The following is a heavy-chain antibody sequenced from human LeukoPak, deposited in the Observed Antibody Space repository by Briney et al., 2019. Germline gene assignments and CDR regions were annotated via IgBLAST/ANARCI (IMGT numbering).Heavy chain of an antibody. J-gene: IGHJ4*02. V-gene: IGHV1-24*01. CDR1: GYTLTELS. CDR2: FDPEYGET. CDR3: ATPDHYSGSYWAPDY. Sequence: GASVKVSCKVSGYTLTELSMHWVRQAPGKGLEWMGGFDPEYGETIYAQKFQGRVTMTEDTSTDTAYMELSSLRSEDTAVYYCATPDHYSGSYWAPDYWGQGTLVTVSS. D-gene: IGHD1-26*01.